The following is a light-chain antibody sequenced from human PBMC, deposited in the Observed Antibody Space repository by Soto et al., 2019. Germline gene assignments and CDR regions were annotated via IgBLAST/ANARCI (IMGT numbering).Light chain of an antibody. CDR1: TSDVGGYDY. V-gene: IGLV2-14*01. CDR3: SSYTNTGTLYV. J-gene: IGLJ1*01. CDR2: EVS. Sequence: QSVLTQPRSVSGSPGQSVSISCTGTTSDVGGYDYVSWYQQHPGKAPKLILYEVSNRPSGVSNRFSGSKSGNTASLSISGLQAEDEADYYCSSYTNTGTLYVLGTGTKVTVL.